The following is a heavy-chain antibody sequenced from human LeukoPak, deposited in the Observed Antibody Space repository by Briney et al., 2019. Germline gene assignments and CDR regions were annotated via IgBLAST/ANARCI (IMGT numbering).Heavy chain of an antibody. CDR2: ISAYNGNT. CDR3: ARGDSSGYYSYYFDY. CDR1: GYTFTSYG. Sequence: ASVKVSCKASGYTFTSYGISWVRQAPGQGLEWMGWISAYNGNTNYAQKLQGRVTMTTDTSTSTAYMELRSLRSDDTAVYYCARGDSSGYYSYYFDYWGQGTLVTVSS. D-gene: IGHD3-22*01. J-gene: IGHJ4*02. V-gene: IGHV1-18*01.